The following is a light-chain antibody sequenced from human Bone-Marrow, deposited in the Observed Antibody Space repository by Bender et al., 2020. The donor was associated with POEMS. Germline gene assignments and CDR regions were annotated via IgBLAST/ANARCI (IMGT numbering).Light chain of an antibody. CDR3: AVWDDSLNGWV. CDR2: SSH. V-gene: IGLV1-44*01. Sequence: QSVLTQPPSASGTPGQRVTISCSGGSSNIGAHAVNWYQHLPGTAPKLLIYSSHRRPSEVPDRFSGSRSGTSASLAISGLQSEDEADCYCAVWDDSLNGWVFGGGTKQTVL. CDR1: SSNIGAHA. J-gene: IGLJ3*02.